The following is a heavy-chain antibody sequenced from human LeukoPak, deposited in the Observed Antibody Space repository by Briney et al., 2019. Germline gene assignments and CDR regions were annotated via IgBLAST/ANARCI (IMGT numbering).Heavy chain of an antibody. Sequence: ASVKVSCKASGYTFTGYYMHWVRQAHGQGLEWMGWINPNSGGTNYAQKFQGRVTMTRDTSISTAYMELSRLRSDDTAVYYCARDAPPEGLPANWGQGTLVTVSS. CDR2: INPNSGGT. CDR1: GYTFTGYY. CDR3: ARDAPPEGLPAN. V-gene: IGHV1-2*02. D-gene: IGHD3-16*01. J-gene: IGHJ4*02.